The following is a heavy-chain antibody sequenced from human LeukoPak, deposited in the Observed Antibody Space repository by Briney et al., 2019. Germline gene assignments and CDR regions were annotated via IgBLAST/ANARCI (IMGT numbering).Heavy chain of an antibody. CDR1: GYSISSGYY. Sequence: PSETLSLTCAVSGYSISSGYYWGWIRQPPGKGLEWIGSIYHSGSTSYTPSLKSGVTLSVATSKNQFSLKLSSVTAADTAVYYCARANYDFWSGYWHDAFDIWGQGTMVTVSS. CDR2: IYHSGST. V-gene: IGHV4-38-2*01. J-gene: IGHJ3*02. D-gene: IGHD3-3*01. CDR3: ARANYDFWSGYWHDAFDI.